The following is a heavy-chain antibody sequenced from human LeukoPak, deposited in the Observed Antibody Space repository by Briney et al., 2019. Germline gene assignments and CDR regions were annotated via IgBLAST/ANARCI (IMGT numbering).Heavy chain of an antibody. CDR2: ISGSGGST. D-gene: IGHD5-24*01. CDR3: AKSGYNRFDY. J-gene: IGHJ4*02. Sequence: PGGSLRLSCAASGFTFSSYAMSWVRPAPGKGLEWVSAISGSGGSTYYADSVEGRFTISRDNSKNTLYLQMNSLRAEDTAVYYCAKSGYNRFDYWGQGTLVTVSS. V-gene: IGHV3-23*01. CDR1: GFTFSSYA.